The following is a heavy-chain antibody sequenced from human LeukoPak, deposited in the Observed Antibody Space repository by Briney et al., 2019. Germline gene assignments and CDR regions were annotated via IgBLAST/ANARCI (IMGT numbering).Heavy chain of an antibody. CDR2: ITYSGST. D-gene: IGHD1-26*01. Sequence: PSESLSLTCTVSGGSISSSTYYWAWIRQSPGKGLEWIGSITYSGSTYYNPSLESRVTISVDTSKNQFSLRLISVTAVDTAVYYCARQGVGATDCWGQGTLVTVSS. CDR3: ARQGVGATDC. CDR1: GGSISSSTYY. V-gene: IGHV4-39*01. J-gene: IGHJ4*02.